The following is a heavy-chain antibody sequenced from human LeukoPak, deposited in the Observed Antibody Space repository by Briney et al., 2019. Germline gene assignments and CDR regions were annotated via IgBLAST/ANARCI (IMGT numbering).Heavy chain of an antibody. V-gene: IGHV3-23*01. CDR2: ISGGGEST. CDR3: AKGKYSSGGVPDY. CDR1: GFTFTAFA. J-gene: IGHJ4*02. D-gene: IGHD6-19*01. Sequence: GGSLRLSCAASGFTFTAFAMSWVRQAPGKGLEWVSSISGGGESTYYADSVKGRFTVSRDNSKNTLYLQINSLRGEDTAVYYCAKGKYSSGGVPDYWGQGTLVTVSS.